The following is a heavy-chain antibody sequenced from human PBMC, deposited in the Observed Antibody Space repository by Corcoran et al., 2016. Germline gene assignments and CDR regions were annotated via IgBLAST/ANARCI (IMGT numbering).Heavy chain of an antibody. V-gene: IGHV3-53*01. Sequence: EVQLVESGGGLIQPGGSLRLSCAASGFTVSSNYMSGVRQAPGKGLEWVSVIYSGGSTYYADSVKGRFTISRDNSKNTLYLQMNRLRAEDTAVYYCARAKTSGSYLWFDPWGQGTLVTVSS. CDR1: GFTVSSNY. CDR2: IYSGGST. J-gene: IGHJ5*02. CDR3: ARAKTSGSYLWFDP. D-gene: IGHD1-26*01.